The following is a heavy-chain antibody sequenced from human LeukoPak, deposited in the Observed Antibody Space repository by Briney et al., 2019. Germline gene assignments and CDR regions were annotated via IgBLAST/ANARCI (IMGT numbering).Heavy chain of an antibody. CDR3: AREYCSSSSCFHYSYYYFMDV. Sequence: PSETLSLTRTVSVGSLSNYYWSCIRQPAGKGLECSGRIYTSGSTNDNPYRESRVTMSVDTSKNQFSLKLTSVTAADTAVYYCAREYCSSSSCFHYSYYYFMDVWGKGTKVTVSS. CDR2: IYTSGST. D-gene: IGHD2-2*01. V-gene: IGHV4-4*07. CDR1: VGSLSNYY. J-gene: IGHJ6*04.